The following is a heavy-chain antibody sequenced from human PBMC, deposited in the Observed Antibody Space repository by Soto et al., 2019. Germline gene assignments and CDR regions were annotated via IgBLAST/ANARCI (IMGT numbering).Heavy chain of an antibody. CDR3: TTGTSSGYYEYYFDY. CDR2: IKSKADGGTI. D-gene: IGHD3-22*01. J-gene: IGHJ4*02. V-gene: IGHV3-15*01. CDR1: GLTLSNAW. Sequence: EVQLVESGGGLVKPGESLRLSCAASGLTLSNAWMSWVRQTPGKGLEWVGRIKSKADGGTIEYPAPVQGRFTISRDDSKXTLYLQMNSLKTEDTAVYYCTTGTSSGYYEYYFDYWGQGTLVTVSS.